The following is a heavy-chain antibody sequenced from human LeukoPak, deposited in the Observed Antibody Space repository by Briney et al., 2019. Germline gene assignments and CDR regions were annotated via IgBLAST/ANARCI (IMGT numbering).Heavy chain of an antibody. V-gene: IGHV4-59*12. D-gene: IGHD3-3*01. CDR1: GGSISTYY. CDR3: ARVESTSYYDFWSGSGWPDY. Sequence: TSETLSLTCTVSGGSISTYYWSWIRQPPGKGLEWIGYVYYSGVTNYNPSLKSRVTISVDTSKNQFSLKLSSVTAADTAVYYCARVESTSYYDFWSGSGWPDYWGQGTLVTVSS. CDR2: VYYSGVT. J-gene: IGHJ4*02.